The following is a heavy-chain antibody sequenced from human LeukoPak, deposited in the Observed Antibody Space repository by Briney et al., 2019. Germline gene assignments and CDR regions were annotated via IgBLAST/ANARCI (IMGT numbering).Heavy chain of an antibody. D-gene: IGHD6-19*01. CDR1: GFTFSSYA. J-gene: IGHJ4*02. V-gene: IGHV3-23*01. CDR3: AKEAAVAGIGYFDY. CDR2: ITDNGGSI. Sequence: GGSLRLSCAASGFTFSSYAISWVRQAPGKGLEWVSAITDNGGSIFYADSVKGRFTISRDNSKNTLYLQLNGLRAEDTALYYCAKEAAVAGIGYFDYWGQGTLVTVSS.